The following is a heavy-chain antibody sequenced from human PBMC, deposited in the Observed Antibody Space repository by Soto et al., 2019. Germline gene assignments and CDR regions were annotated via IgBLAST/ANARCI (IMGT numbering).Heavy chain of an antibody. D-gene: IGHD6-13*01. CDR1: GFTFSSYA. Sequence: PGGSLRLSCAASGFTFSSYAMSWVRQAPGKGLEWVSAISGSGGSTYYTDSVKGRFTISRDNSKKKQYLQMNSLRAEDTAVYYCAKESTEQQLVAYYFDYWGQGTLVTVSS. CDR2: ISGSGGST. J-gene: IGHJ4*02. V-gene: IGHV3-23*01. CDR3: AKESTEQQLVAYYFDY.